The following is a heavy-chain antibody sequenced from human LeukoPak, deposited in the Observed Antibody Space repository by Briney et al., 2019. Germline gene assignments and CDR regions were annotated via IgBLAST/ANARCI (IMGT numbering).Heavy chain of an antibody. CDR2: ISWDGGST. D-gene: IGHD2-15*01. Sequence: GGSLRLSCAASGFTFDDYAMHWVRQAPGKGLEWVSLISWDGGSTYYADSVKGRLTISRDNSKNSLYLQMNSLRAEDTALYYCAKGYCSGGSCYSGNYMDVWGKGTTVTVSS. CDR3: AKGYCSGGSCYSGNYMDV. V-gene: IGHV3-43D*03. CDR1: GFTFDDYA. J-gene: IGHJ6*03.